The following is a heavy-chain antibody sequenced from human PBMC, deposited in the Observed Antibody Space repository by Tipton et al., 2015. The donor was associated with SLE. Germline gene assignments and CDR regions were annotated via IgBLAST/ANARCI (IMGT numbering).Heavy chain of an antibody. J-gene: IGHJ3*02. V-gene: IGHV3-23*03. Sequence: SLRLSCAASGFTFSSYAMSWVRQAPGKGLEWVSVIYSGGSSTYYADSVKGRFTISRDNSKNTLYLQMNSLRAEDTAVYYCARGYKSAFDIWGQGTMVTVSS. CDR2: IYSGGSST. CDR3: ARGYKSAFDI. CDR1: GFTFSSYA. D-gene: IGHD1-1*01.